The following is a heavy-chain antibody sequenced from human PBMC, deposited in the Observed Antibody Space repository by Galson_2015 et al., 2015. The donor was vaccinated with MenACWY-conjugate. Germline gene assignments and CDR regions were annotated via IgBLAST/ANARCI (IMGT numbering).Heavy chain of an antibody. CDR1: GFTFRNYA. V-gene: IGHV3-23*01. CDR3: AKGGFHYYYGMDV. CDR2: IAVRGEDS. Sequence: SLRLSCAVSGFTFRNYAMSWVRQAPGKGLEWVSAIAVRGEDSFYADSVKGRFTISRDNSKNRLYLQMNSLRAEDTALYYCAKGGFHYYYGMDVWGQGTTVTVSS. J-gene: IGHJ6*02.